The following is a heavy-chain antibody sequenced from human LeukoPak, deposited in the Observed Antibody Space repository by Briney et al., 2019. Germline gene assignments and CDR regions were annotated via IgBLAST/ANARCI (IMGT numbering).Heavy chain of an antibody. Sequence: GGSLRLSCAASGFTFSSYWMSWVRQAPGKGLEWVANIKQDGSEKYYVDSEKGRFTISRDNAKNSLYLQMNSLRAEDTAVYYCARAYGSGSYSLSPDYWGQGTLVTVSS. CDR2: IKQDGSEK. CDR1: GFTFSSYW. V-gene: IGHV3-7*04. CDR3: ARAYGSGSYSLSPDY. D-gene: IGHD3-10*01. J-gene: IGHJ4*02.